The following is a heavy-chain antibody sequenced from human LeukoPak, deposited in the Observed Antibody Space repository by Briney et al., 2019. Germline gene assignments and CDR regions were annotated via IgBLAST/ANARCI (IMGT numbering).Heavy chain of an antibody. CDR2: IYYSGST. V-gene: IGHV4-59*01. CDR3: ARGLTIFGVVTQYYLDY. J-gene: IGHJ4*02. D-gene: IGHD3-3*01. CDR1: GGSISSYY. Sequence: SETLSLTCTVSGGSISSYYWSWIRQPPGKGLEWIGYIYYSGSTNYNPSLKSRVTISVDTSKNQFSLKLSSVTAADTAVYYCARGLTIFGVVTQYYLDYWGQGTLVTVSS.